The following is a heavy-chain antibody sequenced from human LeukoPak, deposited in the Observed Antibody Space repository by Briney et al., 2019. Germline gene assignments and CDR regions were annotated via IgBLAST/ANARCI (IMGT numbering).Heavy chain of an antibody. CDR1: GYTFTSDG. D-gene: IGHD3-10*01. J-gene: IGHJ4*02. V-gene: IGHV1-18*01. CDR2: ISAYNGNT. Sequence: GASVKVCCKVSGYTFTSDGISWGRQDPGQGIEWMGWISAYNGNTNYAQKLQGRVTMTTDTSTSTAYMELRSLRSDDTAVYYCARDRGFGEFFFDYWGRGTLVTVSS. CDR3: ARDRGFGEFFFDY.